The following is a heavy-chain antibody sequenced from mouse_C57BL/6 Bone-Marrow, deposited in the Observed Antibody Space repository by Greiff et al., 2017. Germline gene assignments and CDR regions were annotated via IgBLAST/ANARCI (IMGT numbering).Heavy chain of an antibody. CDR2: IYPRSGNT. J-gene: IGHJ1*03. V-gene: IGHV1-81*01. CDR3: AREDYGSSLYWYFDV. D-gene: IGHD1-1*01. CDR1: GYTFTSSG. Sequence: VPGVESGAELARPGASVKLSCKASGYTFTSSGISWVKQRTGQGLEWIGEIYPRSGNTYYNEKFKGKATLTADKSSSTAYMELRSLTSEDAAVYFCAREDYGSSLYWYFDVWGTGTTVTVSS.